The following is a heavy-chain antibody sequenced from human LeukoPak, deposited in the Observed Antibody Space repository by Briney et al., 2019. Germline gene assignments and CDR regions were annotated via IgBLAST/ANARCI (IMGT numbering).Heavy chain of an antibody. CDR3: ARGRRIAVAGTGKVFGY. J-gene: IGHJ4*02. D-gene: IGHD6-19*01. CDR1: GGSISSGGYY. CDR2: INHSGST. Sequence: PSQTLSLTCTVSGGSISSGGYYWSWIRQPPGKGLEWIGEINHSGSTNYNPSLKSRVTISVDTSMNQFSLKLSSVTAADTAVYYCARGRRIAVAGTGKVFGYWGQGTLVTVSS. V-gene: IGHV4-30-2*01.